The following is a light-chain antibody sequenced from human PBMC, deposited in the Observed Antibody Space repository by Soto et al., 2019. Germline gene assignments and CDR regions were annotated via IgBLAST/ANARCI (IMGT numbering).Light chain of an antibody. CDR2: CAS. CDR1: PIVISSY. V-gene: IGKV3-20*01. J-gene: IGKJ2*01. Sequence: EIVLTQSPGTLSLSPGERATLSCRASPIVISSYLAWYQQKPGQAPRLLIYCASSRATGIPDRFSGSVSGTDFTLTISRLEPEDFAVYYCQPYSSSPPVYTFGQGTKLEIK. CDR3: QPYSSSPPVYT.